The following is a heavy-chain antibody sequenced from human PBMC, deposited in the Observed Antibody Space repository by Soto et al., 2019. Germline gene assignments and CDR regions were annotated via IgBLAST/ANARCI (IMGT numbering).Heavy chain of an antibody. D-gene: IGHD5-12*01. J-gene: IGHJ4*02. CDR2: INSDESTT. V-gene: IGHV3-74*01. CDR3: ARVIGSSGYGGFDY. CDR1: GVTFSGYW. Sequence: EVQLVESGGGLVQPGGSLRLSCAASGVTFSGYWMHWVRQAPGKGLVWVSRINSDESTTSYADSVKGRFTISRDNAKNSLYLQMNSMRAEDTAVYYCARVIGSSGYGGFDYWGQGTLVTVSS.